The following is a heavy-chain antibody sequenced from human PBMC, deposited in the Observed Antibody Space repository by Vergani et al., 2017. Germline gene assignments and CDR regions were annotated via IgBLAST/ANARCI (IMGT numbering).Heavy chain of an antibody. CDR3: ARVGTIFGVVISMDV. V-gene: IGHV3-21*01. D-gene: IGHD3-3*01. CDR1: GFTFSSYS. J-gene: IGHJ6*02. CDR2: ISSSSSYI. Sequence: EVQLVESGGGLVKPGGSLRLSCAASGFTFSSYSMNWVRKAPGKGLEWVSSISSSSSYIYYADSVKGRFTISRDNAKNSLYLQMNSLRAEDTAVYYCARVGTIFGVVISMDVWGQGTTVTVSS.